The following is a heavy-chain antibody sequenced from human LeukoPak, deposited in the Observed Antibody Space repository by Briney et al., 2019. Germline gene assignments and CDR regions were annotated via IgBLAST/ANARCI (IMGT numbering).Heavy chain of an antibody. CDR3: ARHQYHYDFWSSYYYFDY. CDR1: GGSISSSSYY. J-gene: IGHJ4*02. CDR2: IYYSGST. V-gene: IGHV4-39*01. D-gene: IGHD3-3*01. Sequence: SETLTLTCTVSGGSISSSSYYWGWIRQPPGKGLEWIGSIYYSGSTYYNPSLKSRVTISVDTSKNQFSLKLSSVTAADTAVYYCARHQYHYDFWSSYYYFDYWGQGTLVTVSS.